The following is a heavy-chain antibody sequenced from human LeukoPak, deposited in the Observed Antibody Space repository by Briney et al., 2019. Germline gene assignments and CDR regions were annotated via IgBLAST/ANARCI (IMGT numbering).Heavy chain of an antibody. Sequence: SETLSLTCTVSGVPISSDYWSWIRQPPGKGLEWIGYIHYSGSTRNYPSLESRVTISVDTSKNQFSLKLSSVTAADTAVYYCARVCGSSTSCYEEFDYWGQGTLVTVSS. D-gene: IGHD2-2*01. CDR2: IHYSGST. V-gene: IGHV4-59*01. J-gene: IGHJ4*02. CDR1: GVPISSDY. CDR3: ARVCGSSTSCYEEFDY.